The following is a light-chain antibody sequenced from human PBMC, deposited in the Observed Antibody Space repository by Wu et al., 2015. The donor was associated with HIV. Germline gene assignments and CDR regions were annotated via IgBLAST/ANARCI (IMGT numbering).Light chain of an antibody. Sequence: VLTQSPDTLSLSPGERATLSCRASQSVSSYLAWYQHKPGQAPRLLIYDASDRATGISARFSGSGSGTEFTLTISSLEPEDFAFYYCQHRFNWPLIFGQGTRLEIK. CDR3: QHRFNWPLI. V-gene: IGKV3-11*01. CDR1: QSVSSY. J-gene: IGKJ5*01. CDR2: DAS.